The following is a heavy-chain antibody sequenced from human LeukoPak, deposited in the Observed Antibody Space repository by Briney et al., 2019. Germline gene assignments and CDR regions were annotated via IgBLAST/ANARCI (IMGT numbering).Heavy chain of an antibody. CDR3: AKDRYSIGTYYYDSSGHNWFDP. D-gene: IGHD3-22*01. J-gene: IGHJ5*02. V-gene: IGHV3-53*01. Sequence: GGSLRLSCAASGFTVSSNYMSWVRQAPGEGLEWVSVIYSGGSTYYADSVKGRFTISRDNSKNTLYLQMNSLRAEDTAVYYCAKDRYSIGTYYYDSSGHNWFDPWGQGTLVTVSS. CDR2: IYSGGST. CDR1: GFTVSSNY.